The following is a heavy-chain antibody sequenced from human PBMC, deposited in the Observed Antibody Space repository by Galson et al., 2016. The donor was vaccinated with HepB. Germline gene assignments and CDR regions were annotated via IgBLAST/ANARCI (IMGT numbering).Heavy chain of an antibody. V-gene: IGHV4-59*04. CDR2: VYYSGST. CDR3: ATYLGGIVRASDY. CDR1: GFTVSSSY. D-gene: IGHD1-26*01. Sequence: LRLSCAASGFTVSSSYMSWVRQPPGKGLEWIGNVYYSGSTYYNPSLKSRVTISVGTSKNQFSLKLTSVTAADTAVYYCATYLGGIVRASDYWGQGTLVTVSS. J-gene: IGHJ4*02.